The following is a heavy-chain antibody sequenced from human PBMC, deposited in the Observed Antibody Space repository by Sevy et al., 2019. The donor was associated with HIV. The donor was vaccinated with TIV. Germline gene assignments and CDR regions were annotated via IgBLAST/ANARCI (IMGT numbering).Heavy chain of an antibody. V-gene: IGHV3-33*01. D-gene: IGHD3-10*01. CDR2: IWTDGSNK. Sequence: GGSLRLSCAASGFTFSDYGMQWVRQAPGKGLEWVAVIWTDGSNKSYADSVKGRFTTSRDNSTKTLYLHMNSLRAEDTAVYYCARDVRGEGIRPGDLDYWGQGTLVTVSS. CDR1: GFTFSDYG. J-gene: IGHJ4*02. CDR3: ARDVRGEGIRPGDLDY.